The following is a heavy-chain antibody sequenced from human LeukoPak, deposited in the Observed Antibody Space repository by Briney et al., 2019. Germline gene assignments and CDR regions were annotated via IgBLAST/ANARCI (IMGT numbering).Heavy chain of an antibody. V-gene: IGHV3-23*01. Sequence: PGGSLRLSCAASGFTFSSYAMSWVRQAPGKGLEWVSAISGSGGSTYYADSVKGRFTISRDNSKNTLYLQMNSLRAEDTAVYYCAKPMTPYSSSLYYFDYWGQGTLVTVSS. D-gene: IGHD6-13*01. CDR3: AKPMTPYSSSLYYFDY. CDR1: GFTFSSYA. CDR2: ISGSGGST. J-gene: IGHJ4*02.